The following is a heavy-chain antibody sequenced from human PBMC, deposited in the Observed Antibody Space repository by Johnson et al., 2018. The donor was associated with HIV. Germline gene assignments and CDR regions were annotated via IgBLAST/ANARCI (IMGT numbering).Heavy chain of an antibody. Sequence: QVQLVESGGGVVQPGRSLRLSCAASGFTFSSYAMHWVRQAPGKGLEWVSLMSFDGSNKDYADSVKGRFTISRDNSKNTLFLRMNSLTDGDTAVYYCARERDPERGSQQSGVYAFYIWGQGTMVTVSS. J-gene: IGHJ3*02. CDR2: MSFDGSNK. D-gene: IGHD3-10*01. V-gene: IGHV3-30*04. CDR3: ARERDPERGSQQSGVYAFYI. CDR1: GFTFSSYA.